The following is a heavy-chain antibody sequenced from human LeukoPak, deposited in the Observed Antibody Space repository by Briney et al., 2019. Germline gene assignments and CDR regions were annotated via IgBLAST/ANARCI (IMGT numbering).Heavy chain of an antibody. CDR3: AKGASGPYDY. CDR1: GFTFSTFA. CDR2: ITNSGGDT. J-gene: IGHJ4*02. Sequence: PGGSLRLSCAASGFTFSTFAMSWVRQAPGKGLEWVSTITNSGGDTYYSDSVKGRFTISRDNSKNTLHLQVNSLRAEDTAVYYCAKGASGPYDYWGQGTLVTVSS. V-gene: IGHV3-23*01. D-gene: IGHD2-15*01.